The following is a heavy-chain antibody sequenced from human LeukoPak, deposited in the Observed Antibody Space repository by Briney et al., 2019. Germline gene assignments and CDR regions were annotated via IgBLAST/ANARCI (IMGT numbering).Heavy chain of an antibody. J-gene: IGHJ4*02. CDR2: VFPADSDT. D-gene: IGHD1-26*01. Sequence: GEPLKISCKVSGYSLNNYWIAWVRQMPGKGLEWMGIVFPADSDTRYSPSFQGQVTISADKSVSTAYLQWSSLKASDTATYYCARYDGGATADFWGQGTLVTVSS. V-gene: IGHV5-51*01. CDR3: ARYDGGATADF. CDR1: GYSLNNYW.